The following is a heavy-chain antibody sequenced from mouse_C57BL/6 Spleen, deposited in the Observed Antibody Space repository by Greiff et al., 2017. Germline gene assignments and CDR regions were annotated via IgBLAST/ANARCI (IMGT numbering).Heavy chain of an antibody. V-gene: IGHV1-4*01. D-gene: IGHD2-4*01. J-gene: IGHJ3*01. CDR2: INPSSGYT. Sequence: VQLQESGAELARPGASVKMSCKASGYTFTSYTMHWVKQRPGQGLEWIGYINPSSGYTKYNQKFKDKATLTADKSSSTAYMQLSSLTSEDSAVYYCARYDYDWFAYWGQGTLVTVSA. CDR1: GYTFTSYT. CDR3: ARYDYDWFAY.